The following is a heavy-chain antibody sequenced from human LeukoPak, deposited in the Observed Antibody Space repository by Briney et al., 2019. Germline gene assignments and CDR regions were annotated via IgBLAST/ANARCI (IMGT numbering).Heavy chain of an antibody. CDR2: ISGSGST. CDR3: AKGGISSAAGLDY. J-gene: IGHJ4*02. D-gene: IGHD2-2*01. CDR1: GFTFSSYG. Sequence: PGGSLRLSCAASGFTFSSYGMSWVRQAPGKGLEWVSSISGSGSTYYADSVKGRFTVSRDNSKNTLYLQVNSLRAEDTAVFYCAKGGISSAAGLDYWGQGTLVTVSS. V-gene: IGHV3-23*01.